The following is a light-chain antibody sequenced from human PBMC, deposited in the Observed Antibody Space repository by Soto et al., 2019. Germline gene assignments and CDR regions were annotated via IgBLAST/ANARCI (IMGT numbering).Light chain of an antibody. V-gene: IGKV3-20*01. Sequence: EIVLTQSPGTLSLSPGERATLSCRASQSVSSSYLAWYQQKPGQAPRLLIYGASSRATGIPDRFSGSGSGTDFTLTISRLEPEDFPVYYCQKYGSSPSFFQCTK. CDR3: QKYGSSPS. CDR2: GAS. J-gene: IGKJ1*01. CDR1: QSVSSSY.